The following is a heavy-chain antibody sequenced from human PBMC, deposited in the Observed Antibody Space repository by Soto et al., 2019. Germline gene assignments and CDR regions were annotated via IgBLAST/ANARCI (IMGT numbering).Heavy chain of an antibody. D-gene: IGHD6-19*01. V-gene: IGHV1-69*02. CDR1: GGTFSNST. CDR3: ARQLVRDDFYYYYHMDV. Sequence: QVQLVQSGAEVKKPGSSVKVSCKAAGGTFSNSTINWVRQAPGQGLEWMGRIIPILDITNHAQRFQGRVTITADKSTTTAYMELSSLTSEDTAVYYCARQLVRDDFYYYYHMDVWCTGTTVTVSS. J-gene: IGHJ6*03. CDR2: IIPILDIT.